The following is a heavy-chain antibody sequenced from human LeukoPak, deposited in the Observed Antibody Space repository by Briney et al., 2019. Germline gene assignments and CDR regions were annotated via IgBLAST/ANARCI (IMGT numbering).Heavy chain of an antibody. J-gene: IGHJ4*02. D-gene: IGHD3-10*01. CDR3: ARSMVRGVTKYYFDY. Sequence: SETLSLTCTVSGGSISSYYWSWIRQPPGKGLEWLGYIYYSGSTNYNPSLKSRVTISVDTSKNQFSLKLSSVTAADTAVYYCARSMVRGVTKYYFDYWGQGTLVTVSS. CDR2: IYYSGST. V-gene: IGHV4-59*01. CDR1: GGSISSYY.